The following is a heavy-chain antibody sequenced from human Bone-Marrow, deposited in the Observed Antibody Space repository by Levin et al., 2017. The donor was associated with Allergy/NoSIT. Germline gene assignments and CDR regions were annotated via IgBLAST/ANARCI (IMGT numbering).Heavy chain of an antibody. CDR2: IRANAYGGTP. CDR3: TRDPAYCSGSNCDTDN. J-gene: IGHJ1*01. V-gene: IGHV3-49*04. D-gene: IGHD2-15*01. Sequence: GGSLRLSCATSGFTFAHHVISWVRQAPGKGLEWVGFIRANAYGGTPDYAASVRGRFTISRDDSKNTAYLEMNSLETDDTAVYFCTRDPAYCSGSNCDTDNWGQGTLVTVSS. CDR1: GFTFAHHV.